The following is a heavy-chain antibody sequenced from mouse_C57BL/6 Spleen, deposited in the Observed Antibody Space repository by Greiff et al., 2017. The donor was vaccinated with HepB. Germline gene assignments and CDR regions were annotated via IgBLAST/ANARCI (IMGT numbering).Heavy chain of an antibody. J-gene: IGHJ2*01. CDR3: AREATVYVDY. Sequence: VQLQQPGAELVMPGASVKLSCKASGYTFTSYWMHWVKQRPGQGLEWIGEIDPSDSYTNYNQKFKGKSTLTVEKTSSTVYMQLSRLTSEDSAVYYCAREATVYVDYWGQGTTLTVSS. V-gene: IGHV1-69*01. CDR2: IDPSDSYT. D-gene: IGHD3-2*02. CDR1: GYTFTSYW.